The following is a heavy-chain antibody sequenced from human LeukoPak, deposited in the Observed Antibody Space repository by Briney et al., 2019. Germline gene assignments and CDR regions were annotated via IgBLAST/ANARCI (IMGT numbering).Heavy chain of an antibody. CDR3: ARVLSGSLDY. CDR2: IYAGGST. J-gene: IGHJ4*02. Sequence: GGSLRLSCAASGFTVSRNYMNWVRQAPGKGLEWVSVIYAGGSTYYTDSVKGRFTISRDNSKNTLYLQMNSLRAADTAVYFCARVLSGSLDYWGQGTLVTVSS. D-gene: IGHD1-26*01. CDR1: GFTVSRNY. V-gene: IGHV3-66*01.